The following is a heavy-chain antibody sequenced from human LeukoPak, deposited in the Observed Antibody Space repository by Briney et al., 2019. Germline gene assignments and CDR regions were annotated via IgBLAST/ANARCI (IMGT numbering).Heavy chain of an antibody. CDR3: ARHPLDYFDY. CDR2: IYYSGST. J-gene: IGHJ4*02. CDR1: GGSISSYY. Sequence: SETQSLTCTVSGGSISSYYWSWIRQPPGKGLEWIGYIYYSGSTNCNPSLKGRVTISVDTSKNQFSLKLSSVTAADTAVYYCARHPLDYFDYWGQGTLVTVSS. V-gene: IGHV4-59*08.